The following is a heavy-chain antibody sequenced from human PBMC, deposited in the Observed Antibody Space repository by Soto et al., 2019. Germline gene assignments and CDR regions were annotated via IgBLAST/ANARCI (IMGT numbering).Heavy chain of an antibody. Sequence: ESGPTLVNPTQTLTLTCTFSGFSLSTSGMCVSWIRQPPGKALEWLARIDWDDDKYYSTSLKTRLTISKDTSKNQVVLTMTNMDPVDTATYYCARTGWYYSTGGDAFDIWGQGTMVTVSS. CDR2: IDWDDDK. D-gene: IGHD3-10*01. CDR1: GFSLSTSGMC. J-gene: IGHJ3*02. V-gene: IGHV2-70*11. CDR3: ARTGWYYSTGGDAFDI.